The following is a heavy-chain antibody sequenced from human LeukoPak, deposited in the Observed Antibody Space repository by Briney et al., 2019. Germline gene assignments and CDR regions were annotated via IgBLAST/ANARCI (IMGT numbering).Heavy chain of an antibody. D-gene: IGHD3-16*01. Sequence: SGTLSLTCNVSGVSIGTSTYYWNWIRQSPGTGLEWIGCVSDTGTTKYNPSLKSRVTISVDTSKNHFSLILMSVTAADTAVYYCARGYYEPFQSWGQGTLVTVSS. J-gene: IGHJ4*02. CDR2: VSDTGTT. CDR3: ARGYYEPFQS. CDR1: GVSIGTSTYY. V-gene: IGHV4-61*03.